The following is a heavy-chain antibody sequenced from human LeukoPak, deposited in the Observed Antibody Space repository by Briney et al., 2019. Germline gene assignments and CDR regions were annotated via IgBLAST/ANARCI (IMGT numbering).Heavy chain of an antibody. CDR2: ISSSGSTI. Sequence: LSLTCAVDGGSFSGYYWSWIRQAPGKGLEWVSYISSSGSTIYYADSVKGRFTISRDNAKNSLYLQMNSLRAEDTAVYYCARAYCGGDCASGAFDIWGQGTMVTVSS. V-gene: IGHV3-11*01. D-gene: IGHD2-21*02. J-gene: IGHJ3*02. CDR3: ARAYCGGDCASGAFDI. CDR1: GGSFSGYY.